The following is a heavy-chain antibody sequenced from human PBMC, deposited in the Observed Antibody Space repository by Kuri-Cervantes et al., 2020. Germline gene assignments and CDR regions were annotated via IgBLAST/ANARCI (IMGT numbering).Heavy chain of an antibody. J-gene: IGHJ4*02. CDR1: DDSINSYF. CDR2: IYTSGST. Sequence: SETLSLTCTVSDDSINSYFWNWIRQPAGKGLEWIGRIYTSGSTNYNPSLKSRVTISVDKSKNQFSLKLSSVTAADTAVYYCARGLLDYYDSSGYYEGYYFDYWGQGTLVTVSS. CDR3: ARGLLDYYDSSGYYEGYYFDY. V-gene: IGHV4-4*07. D-gene: IGHD3-22*01.